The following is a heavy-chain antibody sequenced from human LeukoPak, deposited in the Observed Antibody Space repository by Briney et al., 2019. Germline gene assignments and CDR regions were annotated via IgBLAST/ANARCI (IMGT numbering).Heavy chain of an antibody. D-gene: IGHD3-16*01. CDR3: ARNYD. Sequence: GGSLRLSCTASGFTFSSNWMTWVRQAPGKGLEWVANINQNGGEKYYVDSVKGRFTISRDNAKNSLYLQMNSLRVEDTAVYYCARNYDWGQGTLVTVSS. CDR1: GFTFSSNW. V-gene: IGHV3-7*04. J-gene: IGHJ4*02. CDR2: INQNGGEK.